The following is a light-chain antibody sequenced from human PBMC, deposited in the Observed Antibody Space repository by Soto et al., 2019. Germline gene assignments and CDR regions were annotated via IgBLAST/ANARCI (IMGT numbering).Light chain of an antibody. CDR1: QSISSY. CDR3: QQYNSYWT. V-gene: IGKV1-5*01. J-gene: IGKJ1*01. Sequence: DIQMTQSPSSLSASVGDRVTITCRASQSISSYLNWYQQKPGKAPKLLIYDASSLESGVPSRFSGSGSGTEFTLTISSLQPDDFATYYRQQYNSYWTFGQGTKVDNK. CDR2: DAS.